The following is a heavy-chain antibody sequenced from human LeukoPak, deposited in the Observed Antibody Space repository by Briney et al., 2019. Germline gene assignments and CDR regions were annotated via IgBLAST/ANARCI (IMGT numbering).Heavy chain of an antibody. Sequence: GGSLRLSCAASEFTFSSYWMHWARQAPGKGLEWVADISYDGSNKYYADSVKGRFTISRDNSKNTPYLQMHSLRGEDTAVYDCARDYDEGFTAGLDYWGQGTLVTVSS. V-gene: IGHV3-30*03. CDR3: ARDYDEGFTAGLDY. D-gene: IGHD3-3*01. CDR1: EFTFSSYW. J-gene: IGHJ4*02. CDR2: ISYDGSNK.